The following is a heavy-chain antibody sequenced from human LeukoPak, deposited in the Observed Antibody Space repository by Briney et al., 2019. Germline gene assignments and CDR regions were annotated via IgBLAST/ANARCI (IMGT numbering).Heavy chain of an antibody. J-gene: IGHJ4*02. Sequence: ASVKVSCKTSGYTFTDYYMHWARQAPGQGPEWLGWINGITGDTNYAEKFQGRVSLTRDTSINTAYMELSGLTSDDTAFYYCARGNPRLLATFPLFDLWGQGTLVTVSS. CDR3: ARGNPRLLATFPLFDL. D-gene: IGHD2/OR15-2a*01. V-gene: IGHV1-2*02. CDR2: INGITGDT. CDR1: GYTFTDYY.